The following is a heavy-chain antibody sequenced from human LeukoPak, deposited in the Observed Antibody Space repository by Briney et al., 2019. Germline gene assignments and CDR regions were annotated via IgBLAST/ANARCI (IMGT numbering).Heavy chain of an antibody. CDR3: ASGFNSGPIADY. J-gene: IGHJ4*02. CDR2: ISSSGSTI. D-gene: IGHD1-26*01. V-gene: IGHV3-11*04. Sequence: GGSLRLSCAASGFTFSDYYMSWLRQAPGKGLEWVSYISSSGSTIYYADSVKGRFTISRDNAKNSLYLQMNSLRAADTAVYYCASGFNSGPIADYWGQGTLVTVSS. CDR1: GFTFSDYY.